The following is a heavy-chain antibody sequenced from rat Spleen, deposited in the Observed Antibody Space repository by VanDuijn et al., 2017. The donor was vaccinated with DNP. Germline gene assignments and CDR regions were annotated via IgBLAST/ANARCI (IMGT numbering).Heavy chain of an antibody. Sequence: QVQLKESGPGLVQPSRTLSLTCSVSGFSLTSHGVGWVRQPPGKGLEWIAVIWSGGNTDYNSALKSRLSISRDTSKIQVFLKMNSLQTEDTAIYFCAREEPRILSFFSSLFDYWGQGVMVTVSS. J-gene: IGHJ2*01. V-gene: IGHV2-15*01. CDR1: GFSLTSHG. D-gene: IGHD1-2*01. CDR2: IWSGGNT. CDR3: AREEPRILSFFSSLFDY.